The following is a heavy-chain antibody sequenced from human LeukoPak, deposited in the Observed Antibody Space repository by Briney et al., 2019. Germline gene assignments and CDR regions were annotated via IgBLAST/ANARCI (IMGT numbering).Heavy chain of an antibody. CDR3: ARKSASGNYPLDY. CDR2: ISADSAAT. V-gene: IGHV3-23*01. Sequence: PGGSLRLSCAASGFTFSSYWMHWVRQAPGKGLEWVSVISADSAATFYADSVKGRFTISRDNGRNTVFLQMSSLRAEDTALYYCARKSASGNYPLDYWGQGTLVTVSS. CDR1: GFTFSSYW. D-gene: IGHD3-10*01. J-gene: IGHJ4*02.